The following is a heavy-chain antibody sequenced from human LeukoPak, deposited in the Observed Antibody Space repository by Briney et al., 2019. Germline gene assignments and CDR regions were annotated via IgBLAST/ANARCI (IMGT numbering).Heavy chain of an antibody. Sequence: PEGSLRLSCTASGFTFSSYWMNWVRQAPGKGLEWVANIKQDGSEKYYVDSVKGRFTISRDNTKNSLCLQMNNLRTDDTAVYYCATSRTFDYWGQGTLVTVSS. J-gene: IGHJ4*02. V-gene: IGHV3-7*01. CDR1: GFTFSSYW. CDR3: ATSRTFDY. D-gene: IGHD2-2*01. CDR2: IKQDGSEK.